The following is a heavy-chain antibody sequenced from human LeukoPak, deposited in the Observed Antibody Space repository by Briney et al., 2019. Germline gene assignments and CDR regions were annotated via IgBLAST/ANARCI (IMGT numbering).Heavy chain of an antibody. Sequence: SETLSLNCAVYGGSFSGYYWRWIRQPPGKGLEWIGEINHSGSTNYNPSLKSRVTISVDTSKNQFSLKLLSVTAADTAVYYCARGLRSSSWYGGGYFDYWGQGTLVTVSS. V-gene: IGHV4-34*01. CDR1: GGSFSGYY. J-gene: IGHJ4*02. D-gene: IGHD6-13*01. CDR2: INHSGST. CDR3: ARGLRSSSWYGGGYFDY.